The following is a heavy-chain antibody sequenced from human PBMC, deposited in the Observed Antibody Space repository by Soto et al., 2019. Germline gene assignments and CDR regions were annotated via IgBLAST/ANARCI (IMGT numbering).Heavy chain of an antibody. V-gene: IGHV3-49*03. D-gene: IGHD3-22*01. CDR1: GFTFVDYA. CDR2: IRSKAYGGTT. J-gene: IGHJ3*02. CDR3: TRDRITMIMVDAFDI. Sequence: GSLRLSFTASGFTFVDYAMSWFRQAPGKGLEWVGFIRSKAYGGTTEYAASVKGRFTISRDDSKSIAYLQMNSLKTEDTAVYYCTRDRITMIMVDAFDIWGQGTMVTVSS.